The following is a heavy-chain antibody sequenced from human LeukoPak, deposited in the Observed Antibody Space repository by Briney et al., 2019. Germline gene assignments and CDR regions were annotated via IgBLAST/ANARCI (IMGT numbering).Heavy chain of an antibody. CDR1: GGSFSNYF. CDR2: IYHSGTT. Sequence: PSETLSLTRAVYGGSFSNYFWNWIRQPPGKGLEWIALIYHSGTTYYNPSLKSRVTISVDTSKNQFSLKLSSVTAADTAVYYCARVWAPGYYYYMDVWGKGTTVTVSS. CDR3: ARVWAPGYYYYMDV. V-gene: IGHV4-34*01. D-gene: IGHD3-16*01. J-gene: IGHJ6*03.